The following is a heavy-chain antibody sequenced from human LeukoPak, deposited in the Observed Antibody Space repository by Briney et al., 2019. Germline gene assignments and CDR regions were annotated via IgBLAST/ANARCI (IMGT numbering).Heavy chain of an antibody. D-gene: IGHD3-9*01. V-gene: IGHV3-48*03. Sequence: GGSLRLSCAASGFTFSSYEMNWVRQAPGKGLEWVSYISSSGSTIYYADSVKGRFTISRDNAKNSLYLQMNSLRAEDTAVYYCAGDRLTGYSNWFDPWGQGTLVTVSS. J-gene: IGHJ5*02. CDR3: AGDRLTGYSNWFDP. CDR1: GFTFSSYE. CDR2: ISSSGSTI.